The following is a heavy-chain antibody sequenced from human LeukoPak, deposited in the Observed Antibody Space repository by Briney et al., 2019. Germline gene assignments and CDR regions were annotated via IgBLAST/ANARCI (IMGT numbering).Heavy chain of an antibody. V-gene: IGHV3-53*01. Sequence: PGGSLRLSCAASGFTFSSYAMSWVRQAPGKGLEWVSVNNGGGTTYYADSVKGRFTISRDNSKNTLYFQMNSLRAEDTAVYYCARVALYALDIWGQGTMVTVSS. CDR2: NNGGGTT. CDR1: GFTFSSYA. CDR3: ARVALYALDI. J-gene: IGHJ3*02. D-gene: IGHD3-16*01.